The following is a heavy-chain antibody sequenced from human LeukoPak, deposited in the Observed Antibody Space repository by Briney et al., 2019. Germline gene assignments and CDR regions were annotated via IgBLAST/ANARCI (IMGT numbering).Heavy chain of an antibody. V-gene: IGHV3-11*01. Sequence: GGSLRLSSAASGFTFSDYYMSWIRQAPGKGLEWVSYISSSGSTIYYADSVKGRFTISRDNAKNSLYLQMNSLRAEDTAVYYCARDLEMATIHDAFDIWGQGTMVTVSS. D-gene: IGHD5-24*01. CDR1: GFTFSDYY. J-gene: IGHJ3*02. CDR3: ARDLEMATIHDAFDI. CDR2: ISSSGSTI.